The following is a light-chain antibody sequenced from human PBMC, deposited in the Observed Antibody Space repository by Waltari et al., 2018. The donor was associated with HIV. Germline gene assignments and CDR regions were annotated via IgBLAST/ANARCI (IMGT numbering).Light chain of an antibody. V-gene: IGLV2-14*03. Sequence: QSALTQPASVSGSPGRSITISCTGTSSDGGGYNYVSWYQQHPGKAPKLMIYDVSNRPSGVSNRFSGSKSGNTASLTISGLQAEDEADYYCSSYTSSSTLDVVFGGGTKLTVL. CDR1: SSDGGGYNY. J-gene: IGLJ2*01. CDR2: DVS. CDR3: SSYTSSSTLDVV.